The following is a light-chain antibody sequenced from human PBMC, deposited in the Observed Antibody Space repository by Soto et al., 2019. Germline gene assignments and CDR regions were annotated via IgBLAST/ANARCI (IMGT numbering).Light chain of an antibody. CDR3: QQSHNMPFT. V-gene: IGKV1-39*01. Sequence: DIQMTQSPSSLSASVGDRVTITCRASQSITNYLNRYQHKPGKAPKLLVYAASSLQSGVPSRFSGSGSGTDFTLTISSLQPEDFATYFCQQSHNMPFTFGPGTKVDIK. CDR2: AAS. CDR1: QSITNY. J-gene: IGKJ3*01.